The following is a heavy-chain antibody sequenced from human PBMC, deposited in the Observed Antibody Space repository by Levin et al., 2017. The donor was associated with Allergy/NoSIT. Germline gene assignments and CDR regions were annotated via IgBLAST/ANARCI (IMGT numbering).Heavy chain of an antibody. J-gene: IGHJ4*02. CDR3: ARGSNGRYFWSDY. V-gene: IGHV4-59*01. CDR1: GGSISNFF. D-gene: IGHD1-26*01. Sequence: PSETLSLTCTVSGGSISNFFWSWVRQPPGKGLEWIGYIYYSGSTNYNPPLNSRVTISVDTSKNQFSLKLSSVTAADTAVYYCARGSNGRYFWSDYWGQGTLVTVSS. CDR2: IYYSGST.